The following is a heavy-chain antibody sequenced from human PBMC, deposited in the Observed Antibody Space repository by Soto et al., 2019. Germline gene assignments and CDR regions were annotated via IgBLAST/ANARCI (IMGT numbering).Heavy chain of an antibody. CDR3: ASTQLGYCSGGSCYTFDY. CDR1: GGTFSIYS. D-gene: IGHD2-15*01. J-gene: IGHJ4*02. CDR2: IIPIFGTA. V-gene: IGHV1-69*13. Sequence: SVKVSCKAPGGTFSIYSISWVRQAPGKGLEWMGGIIPIFGTANYAQKFQGRVTITADESTSTAYMELSSLRSEDTAVYYCASTQLGYCSGGSCYTFDYWGQGTLVTVSS.